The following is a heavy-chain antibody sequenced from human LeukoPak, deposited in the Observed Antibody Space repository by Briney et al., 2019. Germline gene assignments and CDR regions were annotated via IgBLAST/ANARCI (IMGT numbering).Heavy chain of an antibody. J-gene: IGHJ5*02. CDR2: ISAYNGNT. D-gene: IGHD4-11*01. V-gene: IGHV1-18*01. CDR3: ARQDYSNFTGLNWFDP. Sequence: ASVKVSCKASGYTFTSYGISWVRQAPGQGLEWMGWISAYNGNTNYAQKLQGRATMTTDTSTSTAYMELRSLRSDDTAVYYCARQDYSNFTGLNWFDPWGQGTLVTVSS. CDR1: GYTFTSYG.